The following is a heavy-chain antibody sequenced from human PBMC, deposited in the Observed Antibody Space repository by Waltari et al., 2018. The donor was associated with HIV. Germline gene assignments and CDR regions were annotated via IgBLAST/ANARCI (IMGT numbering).Heavy chain of an antibody. D-gene: IGHD1-26*01. CDR2: INSDGSST. J-gene: IGHJ4*02. V-gene: IGHV3-74*01. CDR1: GFTFSSYW. Sequence: EVQLVESGGGLVQPGGPLRPSCPASGFTFSSYWMQWVRRAPGKGRGWVSRINSDGSSTSYADSVKGRFTISRDNAKNTLYLQMNSLRAEDTAVYYCARGVGDFDYWGQGTLVTVSA. CDR3: ARGVGDFDY.